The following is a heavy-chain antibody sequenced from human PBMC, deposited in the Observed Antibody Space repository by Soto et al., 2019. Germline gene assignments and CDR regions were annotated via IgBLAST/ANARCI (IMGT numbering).Heavy chain of an antibody. CDR3: ARRYGGNLDY. D-gene: IGHD1-1*01. J-gene: IGHJ4*02. V-gene: IGHV4-59*08. CDR1: GGSISSYY. Sequence: QVQLQESGPGLVKPSETLSLTCTVSGGSISSYYWSWIRQPPGKGLEWIGYIYYSGSTNYNPSLKRRVTISVDTSKNQFSLKRSSATAADTAVYYCARRYGGNLDYGGQGTLVTVSS. CDR2: IYYSGST.